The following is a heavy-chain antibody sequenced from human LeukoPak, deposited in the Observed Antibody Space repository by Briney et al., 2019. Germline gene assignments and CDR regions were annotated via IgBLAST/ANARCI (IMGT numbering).Heavy chain of an antibody. CDR1: GGSISSYY. Sequence: SETLSLTCTVSGGSISSYYWSWIRQPPGKGLEWIGYIYYSGSTNYNPFLKSRVTISVDTSKNQFSLKLSSVTAADTAVYYCARARKLAYCGGDCLYYFDYWGQGTLVTVSS. V-gene: IGHV4-59*01. D-gene: IGHD2-21*01. CDR3: ARARKLAYCGGDCLYYFDY. CDR2: IYYSGST. J-gene: IGHJ4*02.